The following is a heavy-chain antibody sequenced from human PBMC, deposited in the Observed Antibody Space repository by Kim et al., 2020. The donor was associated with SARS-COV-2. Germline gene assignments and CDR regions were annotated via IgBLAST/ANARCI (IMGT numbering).Heavy chain of an antibody. V-gene: IGHV4-34*01. CDR2: INHSGST. J-gene: IGHJ4*02. Sequence: SETLSLTCAVYGGSFSGYYWSWIRQPPGKGLEWIGEINHSGSTNYNPSLKSRVTISVDTSKNQFSLKLSSVTAADTAVYYCAGGPLLRYCSSTSCPYYFDYWGQGTLVTVSS. CDR1: GGSFSGYY. D-gene: IGHD2-2*01. CDR3: AGGPLLRYCSSTSCPYYFDY.